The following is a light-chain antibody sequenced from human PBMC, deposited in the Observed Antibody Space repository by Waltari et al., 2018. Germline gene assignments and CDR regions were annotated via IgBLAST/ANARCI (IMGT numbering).Light chain of an antibody. CDR3: CSYAGSSTYV. CDR2: AGS. Sequence: QSALTQPASVSGSPGQSITISCTGTSSDVGNYNLVSWYQQHPGKAPKLMISAGSKRPSGVSNRFSGSKSGNTAALTISGRQAVDEADYYCCSYAGSSTYVFGTGTKVTVL. V-gene: IGLV2-23*01. J-gene: IGLJ1*01. CDR1: SSDVGNYNL.